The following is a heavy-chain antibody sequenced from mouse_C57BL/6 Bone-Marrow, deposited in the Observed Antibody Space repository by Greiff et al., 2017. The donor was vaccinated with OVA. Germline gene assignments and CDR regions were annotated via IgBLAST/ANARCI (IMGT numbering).Heavy chain of an antibody. D-gene: IGHD2-4*01. V-gene: IGHV2-2*01. J-gene: IGHJ4*01. Sequence: QVQLQQSGPGLVQPSQSLSITCTVSGFSLPSYGVPLVRPSPGTGLEWLGVIWSGGSTDYNAAFISRLSISKDNSKSQVFFKMNSLQADDTAIYYCARMGGDYEDYAMDYWGQGTSVTVSS. CDR1: GFSLPSYG. CDR3: ARMGGDYEDYAMDY. CDR2: IWSGGST.